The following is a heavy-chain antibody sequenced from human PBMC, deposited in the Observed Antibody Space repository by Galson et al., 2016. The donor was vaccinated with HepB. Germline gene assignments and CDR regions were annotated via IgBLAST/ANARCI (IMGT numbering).Heavy chain of an antibody. CDR3: ASFWSGYYIDD. D-gene: IGHD3-3*01. Sequence: ETLSLTCSVSGGSTRISSYYWGWIRQPPGKGLEWIGSIDYSENTYYNPSLKSRVTISLDTSKNQFSLRLSSVTAADTAMYYCASFWSGYYIDDWGQGTLVTVSS. J-gene: IGHJ4*02. V-gene: IGHV4-39*01. CDR2: IDYSENT. CDR1: GGSTRISSYY.